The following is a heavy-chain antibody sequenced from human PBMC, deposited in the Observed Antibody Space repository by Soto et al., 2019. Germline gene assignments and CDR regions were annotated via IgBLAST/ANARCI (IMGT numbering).Heavy chain of an antibody. V-gene: IGHV1-24*01. CDR2: FDPEDGET. D-gene: IGHD3-22*01. CDR1: GYSLTELS. CDR3: ATGDYYDSSGYIDY. J-gene: IGHJ4*02. Sequence: GASVKVSCKVSGYSLTELSMHWVRQAPGKGLEWMGGFDPEDGETIYAQKFQGRVTMTEDTSTDTAYMELSSLRSEDTAVYYCATGDYYDSSGYIDYWGQGTLVTVSS.